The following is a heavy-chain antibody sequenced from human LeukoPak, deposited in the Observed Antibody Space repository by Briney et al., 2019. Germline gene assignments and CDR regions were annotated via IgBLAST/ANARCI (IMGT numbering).Heavy chain of an antibody. D-gene: IGHD6-13*01. V-gene: IGHV3-20*04. J-gene: IGHJ3*02. CDR2: LDGNGEST. CDR1: GFTFDDYV. CDR3: ARHRYSNDWFPPFNAFDI. Sequence: VGSLRLSCAASGFTFDDYVMNWVRQAPGQGLEWVSGLDGNGESTGSADSVKGRFTIARDNAKKSLYLQMNSLTVEDTALYYCARHRYSNDWFPPFNAFDIWGQGTMVTVSS.